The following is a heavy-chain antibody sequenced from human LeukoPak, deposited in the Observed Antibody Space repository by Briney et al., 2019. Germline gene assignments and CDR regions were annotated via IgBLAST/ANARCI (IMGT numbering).Heavy chain of an antibody. D-gene: IGHD5-18*01. CDR3: ARSDTAKSYYYMDV. CDR2: IYYSGST. CDR1: GGSISSSSYY. V-gene: IGHV4-61*01. Sequence: SETLSLTCTVSGGSISSSSYYWSWIRQPPGKGLEWIGYIYYSGSTNYNPSLKSRVTISVDTSKNQFSLKLSSVTAADTAVYYCARSDTAKSYYYMDVWGKGTTVTISS. J-gene: IGHJ6*03.